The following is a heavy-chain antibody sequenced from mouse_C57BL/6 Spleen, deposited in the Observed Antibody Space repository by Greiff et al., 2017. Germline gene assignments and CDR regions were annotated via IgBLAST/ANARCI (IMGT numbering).Heavy chain of an antibody. V-gene: IGHV1-69*01. CDR2: IDPSDSYT. J-gene: IGHJ2*01. D-gene: IGHD3-2*02. Sequence: QVQLQQPGAELVMPGASVKLSCKASGYTFTSYWMHWVKQRPGQGLEWIGEIDPSDSYTNYNQKFKGKSTLTVDKSSSTAYMQLSSLPSEDSAVYYCARRGSSGPDYWGQGTTLTVSS. CDR3: ARRGSSGPDY. CDR1: GYTFTSYW.